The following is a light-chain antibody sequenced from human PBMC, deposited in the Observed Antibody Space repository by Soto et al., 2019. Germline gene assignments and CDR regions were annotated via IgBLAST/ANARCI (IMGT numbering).Light chain of an antibody. CDR3: QQLNRYPYT. J-gene: IGKJ2*01. V-gene: IGKV1-9*01. CDR1: QRISTF. CDR2: GAS. Sequence: DIQLTQSPSFLSASVGDRVTITCRASQRISTFLAWYQQKPGNAPKLLIYGASTLQGGVPPRLSGSGSGTDFTLTISSLQPEDFATYFCQQLNRYPYTFGQGTKLEI.